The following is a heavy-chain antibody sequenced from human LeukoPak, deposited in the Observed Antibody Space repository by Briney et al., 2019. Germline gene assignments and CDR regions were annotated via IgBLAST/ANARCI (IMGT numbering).Heavy chain of an antibody. D-gene: IGHD6-6*01. CDR3: ARRGGSSSRRSPIDY. J-gene: IGHJ4*02. Sequence: GGSLRLSCTASGFTFSDYWMTWVRQAPGKGPEWVANIRQGGSQRYYVDSVRGRFTISRDNAKNSLFLQMNGLRAEDTAVYYCARRGGSSSRRSPIDYWGQGTLVIVSS. V-gene: IGHV3-7*01. CDR1: GFTFSDYW. CDR2: IRQGGSQR.